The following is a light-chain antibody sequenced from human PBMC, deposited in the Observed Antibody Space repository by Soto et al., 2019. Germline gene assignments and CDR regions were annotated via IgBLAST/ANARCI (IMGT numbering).Light chain of an antibody. CDR3: CSYVGNYSWL. Sequence: QSALTQPRSVSGSPGQSVTISCTGTRSEVGGYNYVSWFQQHPDKAPKLMIYDVTKRPSGVPDRFSGSKSGNTASLTISGLQAEDEADYYCCSYVGNYSWLFGGGTKVTVL. V-gene: IGLV2-11*01. J-gene: IGLJ2*01. CDR1: RSEVGGYNY. CDR2: DVT.